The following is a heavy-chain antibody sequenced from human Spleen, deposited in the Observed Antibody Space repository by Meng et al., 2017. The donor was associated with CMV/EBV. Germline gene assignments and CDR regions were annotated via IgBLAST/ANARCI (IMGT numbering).Heavy chain of an antibody. V-gene: IGHV4-39*07. Sequence: SETLSLTCTVSGGPISSSSYYWGWIRQPPGKGLEWIGSIYYSGSTYYNPSLKSRVTISVDTSKNQFSLKLNSVTAADTAMYYCARALTYCSVTSCYMGFWGQGTLVTVSS. CDR3: ARALTYCSVTSCYMGF. CDR2: IYYSGST. CDR1: GGPISSSSYY. J-gene: IGHJ4*02. D-gene: IGHD2-2*02.